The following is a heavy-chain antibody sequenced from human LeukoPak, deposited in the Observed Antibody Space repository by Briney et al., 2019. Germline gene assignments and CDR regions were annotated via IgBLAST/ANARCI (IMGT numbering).Heavy chain of an antibody. J-gene: IGHJ4*02. CDR1: GFTFSSYS. CDR2: ISSSSSYI. CDR3: ARGSYSSSWKTFDY. V-gene: IGHV3-21*01. D-gene: IGHD6-13*01. Sequence: PGGSLRLSCAASGFTFSSYSMNWVRQAPGKGLEWVSSISSSSSYIYYADSVKGRFTISRDNSKSTLYLQMNSLRPDDTAMYYCARGSYSSSWKTFDYWGQGTLVTVSS.